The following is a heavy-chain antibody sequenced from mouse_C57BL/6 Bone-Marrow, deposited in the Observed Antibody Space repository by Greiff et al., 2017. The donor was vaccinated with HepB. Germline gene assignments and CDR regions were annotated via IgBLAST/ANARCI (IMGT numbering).Heavy chain of an antibody. CDR2: IHPNSGST. J-gene: IGHJ2*01. D-gene: IGHD1-1*01. CDR1: GYTFTSYW. CDR3: ARSDCRITTVY. V-gene: IGHV1-64*01. Sequence: QVQLQQPGAELVKPGASVKLSCKASGYTFTSYWMHWVKQRPGQGLEWIGMIHPNSGSTNYNEKFKSKATLTVDKSSSTAYMQLSSLTSEDSAVYYCARSDCRITTVYWGQGTTLTVSS.